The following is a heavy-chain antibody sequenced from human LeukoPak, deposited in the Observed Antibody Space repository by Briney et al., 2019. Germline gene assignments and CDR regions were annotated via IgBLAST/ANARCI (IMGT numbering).Heavy chain of an antibody. V-gene: IGHV4-31*03. CDR2: IYYSGST. D-gene: IGHD3-22*01. J-gene: IGHJ5*02. Sequence: PSQTLSLTCTVSGVSISSGGYYWSWIRQHPGKGLEWIGYIYYSGSTYYNPSLKSRVTISVDTSKNQFSLKLSSVTAADTAVYYCAREGQYYYDSSGYVFDPWGQGTLVTVSS. CDR1: GVSISSGGYY. CDR3: AREGQYYYDSSGYVFDP.